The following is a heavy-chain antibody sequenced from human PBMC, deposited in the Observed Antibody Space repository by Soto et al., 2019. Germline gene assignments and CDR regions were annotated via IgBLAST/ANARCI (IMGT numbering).Heavy chain of an antibody. Sequence: PGGSLRLSCAASGFTFSTCWMMWVRQAPGKGLEWVANINQDGSERYYVDSVKGRFTISRDNAKNSLYLQMNSLRAEDTAVYYWVKDNRGSYWGQGTLVTVSS. V-gene: IGHV3-7*01. J-gene: IGHJ4*02. CDR1: GFTFSTCW. CDR3: VKDNRGSY. CDR2: INQDGSER. D-gene: IGHD3-10*01.